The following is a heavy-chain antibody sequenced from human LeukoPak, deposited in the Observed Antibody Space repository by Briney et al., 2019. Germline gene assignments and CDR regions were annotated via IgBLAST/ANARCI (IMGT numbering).Heavy chain of an antibody. CDR3: ARLTGYSSESWFDP. J-gene: IGHJ5*02. CDR2: IFHSGRT. V-gene: IGHV4-39*07. CDR1: SGSISSSSSY. Sequence: SETLSLTCTVSSGSISSSSSYWGWIRQPPGKGLEWIGHIFHSGRTSYNPSLMSRVTISVDTSKNQFSLKLSSVTAADTAVYYCARLTGYSSESWFDPWGQGTLVTVSS. D-gene: IGHD3-9*01.